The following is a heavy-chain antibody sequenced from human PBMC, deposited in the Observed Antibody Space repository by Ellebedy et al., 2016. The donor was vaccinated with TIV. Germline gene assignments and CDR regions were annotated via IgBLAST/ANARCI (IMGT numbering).Heavy chain of an antibody. V-gene: IGHV3-48*04. D-gene: IGHD7-27*01. Sequence: GESLKISCAASGFTFSPYSMNRVRQAPGKGLEWVSYISGSSLTKFYADSVKGRFTISRDDAGSSLYLQMDSLRVEDTAVYYCARDMAWGNERMNDAFDIWGQGTMVIVSS. CDR3: ARDMAWGNERMNDAFDI. CDR2: ISGSSLTK. J-gene: IGHJ3*02. CDR1: GFTFSPYS.